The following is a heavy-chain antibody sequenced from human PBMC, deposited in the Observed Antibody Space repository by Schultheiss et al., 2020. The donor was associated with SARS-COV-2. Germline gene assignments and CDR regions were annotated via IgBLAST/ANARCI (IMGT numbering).Heavy chain of an antibody. CDR2: ISSGNKYI. CDR1: GFSLSTYS. V-gene: IGHV3-21*01. J-gene: IGHJ4*02. D-gene: IGHD3-10*01. Sequence: SCVGSGFSLSTYSMNWVRQAPGKGLEWVSSISSGNKYIYYADSVKGRFTISRDNAKNSLYLQMDNLRVEDTAVYFCARGILPPPSSGIYYFDYWGQGIVVTVSS. CDR3: ARGILPPPSSGIYYFDY.